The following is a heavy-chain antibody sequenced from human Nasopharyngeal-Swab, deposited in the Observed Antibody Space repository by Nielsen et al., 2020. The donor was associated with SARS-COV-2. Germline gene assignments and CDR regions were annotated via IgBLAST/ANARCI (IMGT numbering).Heavy chain of an antibody. CDR3: AKLPPDYYDSSASSDY. D-gene: IGHD3-22*01. CDR1: GFTFSSYA. CDR2: ISGSGGST. Sequence: GESLKISCAASGFTFSSYAMSWVRQAPGKGLEWVSAISGSGGSTYYADSVKGRFTISRDNSKNTLYLQMNSLRAEDTAVYYCAKLPPDYYDSSASSDYWGQGTLVTVSS. V-gene: IGHV3-23*01. J-gene: IGHJ4*02.